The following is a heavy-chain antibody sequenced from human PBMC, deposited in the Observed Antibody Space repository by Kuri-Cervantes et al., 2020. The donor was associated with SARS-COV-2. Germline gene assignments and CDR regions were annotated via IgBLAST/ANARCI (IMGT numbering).Heavy chain of an antibody. D-gene: IGHD7-27*01. V-gene: IGHV3-53*01. Sequence: GESLKISCAASGFTVSSDYMSWVRQAPGKGLEWVSVIYSGGSTYYADSVKGRFTISRDNSKNTLYLQMNSLRAEDTAVYYCARVSGDSRFSYYMDVWGTGTTVTVSS. J-gene: IGHJ6*03. CDR2: IYSGGST. CDR1: GFTVSSDY. CDR3: ARVSGDSRFSYYMDV.